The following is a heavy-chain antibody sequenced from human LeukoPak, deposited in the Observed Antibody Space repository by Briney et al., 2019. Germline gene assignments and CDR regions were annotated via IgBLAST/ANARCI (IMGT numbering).Heavy chain of an antibody. CDR1: GGSISSYY. D-gene: IGHD2-15*01. CDR2: IYTSGST. Sequence: SETLSLTCTVSGGSISSYYWSWIRQPPGKGLEWIGYIYTSGSTNYNPSLKSRVTISVDTSKTQFPLKLSSVTAADTAVYYCARWGVARNRRVFDYWGQGTLVTVSS. V-gene: IGHV4-4*09. J-gene: IGHJ4*02. CDR3: ARWGVARNRRVFDY.